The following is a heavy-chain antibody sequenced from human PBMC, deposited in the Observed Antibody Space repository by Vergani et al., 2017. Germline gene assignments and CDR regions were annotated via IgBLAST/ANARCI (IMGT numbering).Heavy chain of an antibody. V-gene: IGHV3-23*04. J-gene: IGHJ4*02. D-gene: IGHD1-1*01. CDR2: ISGSGGST. CDR3: AKVVHGPQSYFDY. CDR1: GFTFSSYG. Sequence: VQLVESGGGVVQPGRSLRLSCAASGFTFSSYGMHWVRQAPGKGLEWVSAISGSGGSTYYADSVKGRFTISRDNSKNTLYLQMNSLRAEDTAVYYCAKVVHGPQSYFDYWGQGTLVTVSS.